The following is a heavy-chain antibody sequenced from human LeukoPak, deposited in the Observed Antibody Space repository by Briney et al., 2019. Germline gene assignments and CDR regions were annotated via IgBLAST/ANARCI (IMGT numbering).Heavy chain of an antibody. D-gene: IGHD3-10*01. Sequence: GGPLRLPGLATGFTFSNHGISGVRQPPGKGLEWVSTTSGSGYNTNYADSVKGPFTISRRTANNSLYLQTNSQRPEDTSLYYWTKCGSGGYYNSLDYWGQGTLVTVSS. V-gene: IGHV3-23*01. CDR2: TSGSGYNT. J-gene: IGHJ4*02. CDR1: GFTFSNHG. CDR3: TKCGSGGYYNSLDY.